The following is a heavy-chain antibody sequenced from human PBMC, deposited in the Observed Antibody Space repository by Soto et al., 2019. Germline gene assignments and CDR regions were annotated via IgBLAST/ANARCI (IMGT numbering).Heavy chain of an antibody. CDR3: AREERDDFWSGYTNWFDP. J-gene: IGHJ5*02. CDR2: IYYSGST. D-gene: IGHD3-3*01. Sequence: PSETLSLTCTVSGGSISSYYWSWIRQPPGKGLEWIGYIYYSGSTNYNPSLKSRVTISVDTSKNQFSLKLSSVTAADTAVYYCAREERDDFWSGYTNWFDPWGQGTLVTVSS. V-gene: IGHV4-59*01. CDR1: GGSISSYY.